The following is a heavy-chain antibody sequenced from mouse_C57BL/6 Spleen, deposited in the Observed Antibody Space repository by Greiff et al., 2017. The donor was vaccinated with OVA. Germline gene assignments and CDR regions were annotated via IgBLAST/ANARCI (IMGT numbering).Heavy chain of an antibody. J-gene: IGHJ4*01. CDR2: IDPSDSYT. CDR1: GYTFTSYW. D-gene: IGHD4-1*01. Sequence: VQLQQPGAELVKPGASVKLSCKASGYTFTSYWMQWVKQRPGQGLEWIGEIDPSDSYTNYNQKFKGKATLTVDTSSSTAYMQLSSLTSEDSAVYYCARGRDGTTGDAMDYWGQGTSVTVSS. V-gene: IGHV1-50*01. CDR3: ARGRDGTTGDAMDY.